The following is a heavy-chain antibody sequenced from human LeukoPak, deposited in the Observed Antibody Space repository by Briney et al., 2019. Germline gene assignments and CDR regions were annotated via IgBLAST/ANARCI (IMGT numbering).Heavy chain of an antibody. CDR3: ARAIIARITHYYYMDV. Sequence: PGGSLRLSCAASGFTFSSYSMNWVRQAPGKGLEWVSSISSSSSYIYYADSVKGRFTISRDNAKNSLYLQMNSLRAEDTAVYYCARAIIARITHYYYMDVWGKGTTVTVSS. CDR2: ISSSSSYI. CDR1: GFTFSSYS. J-gene: IGHJ6*03. D-gene: IGHD3-10*01. V-gene: IGHV3-21*01.